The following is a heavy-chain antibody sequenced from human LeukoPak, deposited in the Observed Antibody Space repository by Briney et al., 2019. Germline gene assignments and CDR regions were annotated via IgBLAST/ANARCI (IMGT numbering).Heavy chain of an antibody. CDR1: GGSISTYY. CDR3: ARSGGYSGSWSL. Sequence: PSETLSLTCTVSGGSISTYYWNWIRQPPGKGLEWIGYIYYSGSTNYNPSLKGRVTRSVDTSKNQFSLKLDSVTAADTAVYYCARSGGYSGSWSLWGQGTVVTVSS. CDR2: IYYSGST. V-gene: IGHV4-59*01. D-gene: IGHD6-13*01. J-gene: IGHJ4*02.